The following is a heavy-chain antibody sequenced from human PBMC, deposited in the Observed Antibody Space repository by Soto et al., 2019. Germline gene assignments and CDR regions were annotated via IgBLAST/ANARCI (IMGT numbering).Heavy chain of an antibody. J-gene: IGHJ2*01. Sequence: EVQLLESGGGLVQPGGSLRLSCAASGFTFSSYAMSWVRQAPGKGLEWVSVVSGSAGSTYYADSVKGRFTISRDNSKNTLYLQMNSLRAEATALYYCAKDASSGITSFDSWGRGTVVTVSS. V-gene: IGHV3-23*01. CDR2: VSGSAGST. CDR3: AKDASSGITSFDS. D-gene: IGHD3-3*01. CDR1: GFTFSSYA.